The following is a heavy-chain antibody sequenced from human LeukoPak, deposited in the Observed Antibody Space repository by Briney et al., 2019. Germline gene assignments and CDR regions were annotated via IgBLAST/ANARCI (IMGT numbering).Heavy chain of an antibody. CDR3: ARSELSSGWSFDY. Sequence: KPSETLSLTCAVYGGSFSGYYWSWIRQPPGKGLEWIGEINHSGSTNYNPSLKSRVTISVDTSKSQFSLKLSSVTAADTAVYYCARSELSSGWSFDYWGQGTLVTVSS. D-gene: IGHD6-19*01. CDR1: GGSFSGYY. CDR2: INHSGST. V-gene: IGHV4-34*01. J-gene: IGHJ4*02.